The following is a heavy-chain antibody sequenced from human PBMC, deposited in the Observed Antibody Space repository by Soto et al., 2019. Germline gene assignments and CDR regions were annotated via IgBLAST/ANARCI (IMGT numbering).Heavy chain of an antibody. D-gene: IGHD3-16*01. CDR2: IYHSGST. CDR3: DRALKPRGRCWLDP. V-gene: IGHV4-30-2*01. Sequence: SEPLSLTCAVSCGSISSGGYSWSWIRQPPGKGLEWIGYIYHSGSTYYNPSLKSRVTISVDRSKNQFSLKLSSVTAADTAVYYCDRALKPRGRCWLDPWGQGTLVTVAS. CDR1: CGSISSGGYS. J-gene: IGHJ5*02.